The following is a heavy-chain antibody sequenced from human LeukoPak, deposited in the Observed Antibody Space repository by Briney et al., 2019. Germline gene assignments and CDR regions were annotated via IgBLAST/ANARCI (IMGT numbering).Heavy chain of an antibody. J-gene: IGHJ5*02. D-gene: IGHD2-2*01. V-gene: IGHV4-59*01. CDR3: AGDPGSTRGFDP. Sequence: SETLSLTCTVSGGSISSYYRSWIRQPPGKGLEWIGYIYYSGSTNYNPSLKSRVTISVDTSKNQFSLKLSSVTAADTAVYYCAGDPGSTRGFDPWGQGTLVTVS. CDR2: IYYSGST. CDR1: GGSISSYY.